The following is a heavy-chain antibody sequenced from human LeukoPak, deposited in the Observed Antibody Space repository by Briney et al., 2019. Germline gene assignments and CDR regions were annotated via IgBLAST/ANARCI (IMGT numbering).Heavy chain of an antibody. V-gene: IGHV3-21*01. CDR2: IGSADSYI. J-gene: IGHJ4*02. D-gene: IGHD1-14*01. CDR3: AGASGGNRPFDY. CDR1: GFTFSSYS. Sequence: PGGSLRLSCAASGFTFSSYSMNWVRQAPGKGLEWVSSIGSADSYIYYADSLKGRFTISRDNAKNSLYLQMNSLRAEDTAVYYCAGASGGNRPFDYWGQGTLVTVSS.